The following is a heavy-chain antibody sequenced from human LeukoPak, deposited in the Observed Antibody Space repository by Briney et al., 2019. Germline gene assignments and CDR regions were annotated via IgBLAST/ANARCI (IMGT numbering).Heavy chain of an antibody. CDR3: TSHTGPDDY. D-gene: IGHD3-10*01. V-gene: IGHV3-73*01. CDR1: GFTFSGSA. J-gene: IGHJ4*02. CDR2: IGSKANSYAT. Sequence: GGSLILSCAASGFTFSGSAMHWVRQASGKGLEWVGRIGSKANSYATAYAASVKGRFTISRDDSKNTAYLQMNSLKTEDTAVYYCTSHTGPDDYWGQGTLVTVSS.